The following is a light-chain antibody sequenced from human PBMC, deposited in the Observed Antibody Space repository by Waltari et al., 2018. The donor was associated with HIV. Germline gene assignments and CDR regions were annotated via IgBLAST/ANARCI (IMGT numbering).Light chain of an antibody. V-gene: IGLV2-11*01. Sequence: QSALTQPRSVSGSPGPSVTISCTGTSSDVGGYNYVSWYQQHPGKAPKLMIYDVSKRPSGVPDRFSGSKSGNTASLTISGLQAEDEADYYCCSYAGSYTFERVFGGGTKLTVL. J-gene: IGLJ3*02. CDR2: DVS. CDR3: CSYAGSYTFERV. CDR1: SSDVGGYNY.